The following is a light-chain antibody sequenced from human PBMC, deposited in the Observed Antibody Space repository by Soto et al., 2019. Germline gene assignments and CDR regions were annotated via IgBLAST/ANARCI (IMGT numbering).Light chain of an antibody. CDR2: DAS. CDR3: QNKNSNFPA. J-gene: IGKJ3*01. Sequence: DIQMTQSPSTLSASVGDRVTITCRASQSISSWLAWFQQKPGKAPKLLIYDASSLESGVPSRFSGSGSGTEFPLTITTRHPDDFETYYRQNKNSNFPAFGPGTKVDI. V-gene: IGKV1-5*01. CDR1: QSISSW.